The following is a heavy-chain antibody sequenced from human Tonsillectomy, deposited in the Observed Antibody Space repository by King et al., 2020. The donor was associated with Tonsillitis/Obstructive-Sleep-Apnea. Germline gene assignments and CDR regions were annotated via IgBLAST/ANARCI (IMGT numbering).Heavy chain of an antibody. D-gene: IGHD5-24*01. V-gene: IGHV5-51*03. CDR3: ARGDGYNQVPGYYYYYGMDV. CDR1: GYSFTTYW. CDR2: IYPGDSDT. J-gene: IGHJ6*02. Sequence: VQLVESGAEVKKPGESLKISCKGSGYSFTTYWIGWVRQMPGKGLEWMGIIYPGDSDTRYSPSFQGQVTISADNSISTAYLQWSSLKASDTAMYYCARGDGYNQVPGYYYYYGMDVWGQGTTVTVSS.